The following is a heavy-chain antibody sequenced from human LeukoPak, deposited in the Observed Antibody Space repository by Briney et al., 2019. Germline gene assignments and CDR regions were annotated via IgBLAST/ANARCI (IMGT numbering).Heavy chain of an antibody. Sequence: SETLSLTCTVSGGSISSGDYYWSWIRQPPGKGLEWIGYIYYSGSTCYNPSLKSRVTISVDTSKNQFSLKLSSVTAADTAVYYCARVSSWYRYFDYWGQGTLVTVSS. CDR2: IYYSGST. CDR1: GGSISSGDYY. V-gene: IGHV4-30-4*01. CDR3: ARVSSWYRYFDY. D-gene: IGHD6-13*01. J-gene: IGHJ4*02.